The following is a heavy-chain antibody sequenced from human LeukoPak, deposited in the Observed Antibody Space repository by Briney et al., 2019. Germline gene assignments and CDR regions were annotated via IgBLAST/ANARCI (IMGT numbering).Heavy chain of an antibody. CDR2: IYHGGST. J-gene: IGHJ4*02. CDR3: AKDSSTWGNLAGHFDS. CDR1: GDSISSSNW. V-gene: IGHV4-4*02. Sequence: SGTLSLTCAVSGDSISSSNWWSWVRQPPGKGLEWIGEIYHGGSTDYNPSLKSRVTISLDKSKNQFSLELISVTAADTAVYYCAKDSSTWGNLAGHFDSWGQGTLVTVSS. D-gene: IGHD6-13*01.